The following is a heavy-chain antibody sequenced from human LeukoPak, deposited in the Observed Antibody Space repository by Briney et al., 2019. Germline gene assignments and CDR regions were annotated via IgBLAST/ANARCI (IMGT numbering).Heavy chain of an antibody. V-gene: IGHV1-69*05. Sequence: SVKVSCKASGGTFSSYAISWVRQAPGQGLEWMGRIIPIFGTANYAQKFQGRVTITTDESTSTAYMELSSLRSEDTAVYYCARAPTIPYCSSTSCYSRNAFDIWGQGTMVTVSS. CDR2: IIPIFGTA. CDR1: GGTFSSYA. CDR3: ARAPTIPYCSSTSCYSRNAFDI. D-gene: IGHD2-2*02. J-gene: IGHJ3*02.